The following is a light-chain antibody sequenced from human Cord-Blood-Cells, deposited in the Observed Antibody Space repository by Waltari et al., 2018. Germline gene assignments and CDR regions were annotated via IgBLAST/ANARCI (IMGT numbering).Light chain of an antibody. CDR3: SSYTSSSTWV. CDR1: SSDVGGYNY. Sequence: QSALTQPASVSGSPGQSITISCTGTSSDVGGYNYVSWYQQHPGKAPKLLLYDVHNRPSGVSNRFSGSKSGNTASLTISGLQAEDEADYYCSSYTSSSTWVFGGGTKLTVL. V-gene: IGLV2-14*01. CDR2: DVH. J-gene: IGLJ3*02.